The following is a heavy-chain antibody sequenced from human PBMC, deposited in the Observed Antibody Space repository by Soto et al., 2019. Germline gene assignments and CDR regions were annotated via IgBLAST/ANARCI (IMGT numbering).Heavy chain of an antibody. CDR1: GFIFSDYT. D-gene: IGHD1-26*01. J-gene: IGHJ4*02. CDR2: ISHDGSNK. Sequence: QVQLVESGGGVVKPGRSLRLSCAASGFIFSDYTMHWVRQAPGKGLEWLAVISHDGSNKYDADSVKGRFTISRDNSKNTLFLEMNGLRVEDTAVYYCVNQEVGATVYFDHWGQGTLVTVSS. CDR3: VNQEVGATVYFDH. V-gene: IGHV3-30-3*01.